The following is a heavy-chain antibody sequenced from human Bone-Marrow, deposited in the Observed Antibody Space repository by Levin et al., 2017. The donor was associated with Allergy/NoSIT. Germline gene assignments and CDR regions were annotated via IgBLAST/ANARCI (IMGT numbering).Heavy chain of an antibody. CDR2: IHHSGNT. V-gene: IGHV4-31*03. D-gene: IGHD3-16*01. CDR1: GDSITRSNYF. Sequence: SQTLSLTCSVSGDSITRSNYFWTWIRQRPGKGLEWVGYIHHSGNTQYNPSLKSRVSILVDTSKNQFSLKMNSVTDADTAIYYCAREGGTSAWYYYGMDIWGRGTTVTVSS. J-gene: IGHJ6*02. CDR3: AREGGTSAWYYYGMDI.